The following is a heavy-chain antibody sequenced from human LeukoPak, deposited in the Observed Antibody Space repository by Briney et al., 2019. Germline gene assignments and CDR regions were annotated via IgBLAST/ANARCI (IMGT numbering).Heavy chain of an antibody. J-gene: IGHJ3*01. CDR1: GGSLSSSSYY. Sequence: PSETLSLTCTVSGGSLSSSSYYWGWIRQPPGKGLEWIGSIYYSGSTYYKPSLKSRVTITVDTAKNQFSLKLSSVTAADMAVYYCARNYLRGNDAFDFWGQGTMVTVSS. V-gene: IGHV4-39*01. CDR2: IYYSGST. CDR3: ARNYLRGNDAFDF. D-gene: IGHD1-7*01.